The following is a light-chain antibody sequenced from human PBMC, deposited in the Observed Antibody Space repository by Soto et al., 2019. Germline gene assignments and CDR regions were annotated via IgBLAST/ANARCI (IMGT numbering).Light chain of an antibody. V-gene: IGKV3D-15*01. CDR2: GAS. CDR1: QSVSSN. J-gene: IGKJ1*01. Sequence: IVMKQSPATLSVTPGERATLSCRASQSVSSNLAWYQQKPGQAPRLLIYGASTRATGIPARFSGSGSGTDFTLTISSLEPEDFAVYYCQQRLMTFGQGTKVDI. CDR3: QQRLMT.